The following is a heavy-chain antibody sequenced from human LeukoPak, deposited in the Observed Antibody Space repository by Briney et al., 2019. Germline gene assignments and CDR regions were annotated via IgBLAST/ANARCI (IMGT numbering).Heavy chain of an antibody. CDR1: GFTFSSYG. Sequence: WEPLTLSCAASGFTFSSYGMHWVRQAPGKGLEWVAVISYDGSNKYYADSVRGRFTISRDHADHSLYLQMNSLRAEDTAVYYRARDQNFDYWGQGTLVTVSS. CDR2: ISYDGSNK. CDR3: ARDQNFDY. J-gene: IGHJ4*02. V-gene: IGHV3-30*03.